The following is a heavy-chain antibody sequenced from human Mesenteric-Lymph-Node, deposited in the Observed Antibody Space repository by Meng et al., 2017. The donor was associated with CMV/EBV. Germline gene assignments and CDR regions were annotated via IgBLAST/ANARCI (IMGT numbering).Heavy chain of an antibody. Sequence: GESLKISCVASGFMFDAYAMYWVRQAPGKGLEWVAVISYDGSNKYYADSVKGRFTISRDNSKNTLYLQMNSLRAEDTAVYYCARDPGYFIDYWGQGTLVTVSS. J-gene: IGHJ4*02. CDR2: ISYDGSNK. D-gene: IGHD3-22*01. V-gene: IGHV3-30-3*01. CDR3: ARDPGYFIDY. CDR1: GFMFDAYA.